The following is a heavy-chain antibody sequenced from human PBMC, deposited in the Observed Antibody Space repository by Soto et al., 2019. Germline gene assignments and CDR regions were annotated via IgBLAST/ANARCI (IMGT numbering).Heavy chain of an antibody. CDR3: ARDIGLLGTFDY. J-gene: IGHJ4*02. CDR2: IYSGGST. V-gene: IGHV3-66*01. Sequence: PGGSLRLSCAASGFTVSTTYMHWVRQAPGKGLEWVSLIYSGGSTYYADSVKGRFTISRDTSTNTLHLQMNSLRAEDTAVYYCARDIGLLGTFDYWGQGALVTVSS. D-gene: IGHD3-16*01. CDR1: GFTVSTTY.